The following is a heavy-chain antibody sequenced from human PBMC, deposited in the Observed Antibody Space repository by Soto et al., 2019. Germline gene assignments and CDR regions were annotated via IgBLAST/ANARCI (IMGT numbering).Heavy chain of an antibody. Sequence: QLQLQESGPGLVKPSETLSLTCTVSGGSISSSSYYWGWIRQPPGKGLEWIGSIYYSGSTYYNPSLKSRVTISVDTSKNQFSLKLSSVTAADTAVYYCARRELYCSGGSCYPNWFDPWGQGTLVTVSS. CDR1: GGSISSSSYY. CDR3: ARRELYCSGGSCYPNWFDP. D-gene: IGHD2-15*01. V-gene: IGHV4-39*01. J-gene: IGHJ5*02. CDR2: IYYSGST.